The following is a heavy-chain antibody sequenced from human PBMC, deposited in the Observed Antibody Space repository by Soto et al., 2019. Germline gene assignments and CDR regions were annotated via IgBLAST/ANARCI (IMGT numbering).Heavy chain of an antibody. D-gene: IGHD3-10*01. Sequence: PGGSLRLSCEASGFTFSSYSMNWVRQAPGKGLEWVSSITYSSSYKYYADSVKGRFTISRDNAKNSLYLQMNSLRAEDTAVYYCARFLGSGTYRSDYWGQGTLVTVSS. J-gene: IGHJ4*02. CDR1: GFTFSSYS. CDR3: ARFLGSGTYRSDY. V-gene: IGHV3-21*01. CDR2: ITYSSSYK.